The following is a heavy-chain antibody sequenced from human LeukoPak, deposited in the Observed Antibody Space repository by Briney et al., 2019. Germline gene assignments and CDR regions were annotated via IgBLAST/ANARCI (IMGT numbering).Heavy chain of an antibody. D-gene: IGHD3-16*01. J-gene: IGHJ4*02. CDR1: GFAFSSYG. V-gene: IGHV3-30*02. CDR2: LRKDGTYS. Sequence: GGSLRLSCAASGFAFSSYGMYWVRQTPDKGLEWVAYLRKDGTYSNYADSVRGRFTISRDNSKNTLDLQMSSLRVEDTAVYYCAKDSHIWVPLMLYYFDYWGQGMLVTVSS. CDR3: AKDSHIWVPLMLYYFDY.